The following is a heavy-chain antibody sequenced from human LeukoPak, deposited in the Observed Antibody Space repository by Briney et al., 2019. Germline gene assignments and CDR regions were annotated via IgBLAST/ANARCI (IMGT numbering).Heavy chain of an antibody. J-gene: IGHJ5*02. CDR2: INHSGST. CDR1: GGSFSGYY. Sequence: PSETLSLTCAVYGGSFSGYYWSWIRQPPGKGLEWIGEINHSGSTNYNPSLKSRVTISVDTSKNQFSLKLSSVTAADTAVYYCARPATYYYDSSGSWFDPWGQGTLVTVSS. D-gene: IGHD3-22*01. V-gene: IGHV4-34*01. CDR3: ARPATYYYDSSGSWFDP.